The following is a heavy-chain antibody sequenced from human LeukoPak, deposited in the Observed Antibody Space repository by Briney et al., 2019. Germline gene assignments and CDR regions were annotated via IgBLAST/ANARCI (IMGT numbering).Heavy chain of an antibody. CDR3: ATWDSSSWYWDY. CDR2: ISGSGGST. Sequence: GGSLRLSCAASGFTFSSYAMSWVRQAPGKGLEWVSAISGSGGSTYYADSVKGRFTISRDNSKNTLYPQMNSLRAEDTAVHYCATWDSSSWYWDYWGQGTLVTVSS. CDR1: GFTFSSYA. J-gene: IGHJ4*02. D-gene: IGHD6-13*01. V-gene: IGHV3-23*01.